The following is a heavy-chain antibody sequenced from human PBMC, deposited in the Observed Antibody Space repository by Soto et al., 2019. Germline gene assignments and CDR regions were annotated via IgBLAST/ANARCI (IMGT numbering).Heavy chain of an antibody. Sequence: DVQVLESGGGLVQPGGSLRLACAASGFTFGNYAINWVRLAPGKGLEWVSGISGGGGSTYYADSVKGRFTIFRDTSKNTVFLQMNSLRADDTAVYYCAKGFIVVVTVLRPDDAFDVWGQGTMVTVSS. V-gene: IGHV3-23*01. D-gene: IGHD2-21*02. CDR2: ISGGGGST. CDR1: GFTFGNYA. CDR3: AKGFIVVVTVLRPDDAFDV. J-gene: IGHJ3*01.